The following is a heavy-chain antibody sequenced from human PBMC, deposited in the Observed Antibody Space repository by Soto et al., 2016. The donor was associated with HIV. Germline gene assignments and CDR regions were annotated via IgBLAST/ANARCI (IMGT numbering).Heavy chain of an antibody. D-gene: IGHD6-13*01. Sequence: EVQLLESGGGLVEPGGSLRLSCAASGFTFSSYAMSWVRQAPGKGLEWVSTITGSGGRIYYADSVKGRFTISRDNSKNTLHLQVNSLRAEDTAVYYCAKDSEDQYGYSSSWYVDYWGQGTLVTVSS. V-gene: IGHV3-23*01. CDR3: AKDSEDQYGYSSSWYVDY. CDR2: ITGSGGRI. J-gene: IGHJ4*02. CDR1: GFTFSSYA.